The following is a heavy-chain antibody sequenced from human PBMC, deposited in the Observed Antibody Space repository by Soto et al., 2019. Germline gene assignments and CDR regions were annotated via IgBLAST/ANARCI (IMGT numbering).Heavy chain of an antibody. V-gene: IGHV3-23*01. CDR1: GFTFSSYA. Sequence: GGSLRLSCAASGFTFSSYAMSWVRQAPGKGLEWVSAISGSGGSTYYADSVKGRFTISRDNSKNTLYLQMNSLRAEDTAVYYCAKGVRSAVRGPWGDVWGQGTTVIVSS. J-gene: IGHJ6*02. CDR3: AKGVRSAVRGPWGDV. D-gene: IGHD3-10*01. CDR2: ISGSGGST.